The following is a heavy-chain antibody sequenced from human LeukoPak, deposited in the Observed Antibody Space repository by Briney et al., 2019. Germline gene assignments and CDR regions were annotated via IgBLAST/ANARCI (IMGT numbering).Heavy chain of an antibody. CDR3: TKAKIYYFDY. CDR1: GFTVSSNY. V-gene: IGHV3-48*01. Sequence: PGGSLRLSCAASGFTVSSNYMSWVRQAPGKGLEWVSYISVSGDSLYYADSVKGRFTISRDNAKNAVYLQMNSLRAEDTAVYYCTKAKIYYFDYWGQGTLVTVSS. D-gene: IGHD2/OR15-2a*01. CDR2: ISVSGDSL. J-gene: IGHJ4*02.